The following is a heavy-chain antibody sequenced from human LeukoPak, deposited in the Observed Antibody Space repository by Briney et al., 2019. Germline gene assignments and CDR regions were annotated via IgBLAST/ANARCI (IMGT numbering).Heavy chain of an antibody. J-gene: IGHJ4*02. V-gene: IGHV3-23*01. CDR2: ISGSGGST. D-gene: IGHD6-13*01. CDR1: GFTFSSYA. Sequence: GGSLRLSCAASGFTFSSYAMRWVRQAPGEGLEWVSTISGSGGSTYYADSVKGRFTISRDNSKDTLYLQMSSLRAEDTAVYYCAKVGSSWYGGAYYFDYWGQGTLVTVSS. CDR3: AKVGSSWYGGAYYFDY.